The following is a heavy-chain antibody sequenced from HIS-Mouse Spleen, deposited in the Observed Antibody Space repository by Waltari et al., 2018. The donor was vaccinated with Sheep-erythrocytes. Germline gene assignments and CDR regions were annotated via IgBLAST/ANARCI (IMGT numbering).Heavy chain of an antibody. CDR1: GFTFSSYA. J-gene: IGHJ4*02. V-gene: IGHV3-30-3*01. D-gene: IGHD1-26*01. Sequence: QVQLVESGGGVVQPGRSLRLSCAASGFTFSSYAMHWVRQAPGKGLEWVEVISYDGSNKYYADSVKGRFTISRDNSKNTLYLQMNSLRAEDTAVYCARTVKRYSGSYYLAYWGQGTLVTVSS. CDR2: ISYDGSNK. CDR3: ARTVKRYSGSYYLAY.